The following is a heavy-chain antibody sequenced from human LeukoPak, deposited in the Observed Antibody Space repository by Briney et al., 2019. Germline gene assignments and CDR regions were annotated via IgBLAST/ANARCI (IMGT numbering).Heavy chain of an antibody. CDR1: GGSISSGDYY. CDR3: ARIETYYDYVWGSYKPPYYFDY. D-gene: IGHD3-16*01. Sequence: SETLSLTCTVSGGSISSGDYYWSWIRQPPGKGLEWIGYIYYSGSTYYNPSLKSRVTISVDTSKNQFSLKLSSVTAADTAVYYCARIETYYDYVWGSYKPPYYFDYWGQGTLVTVSS. J-gene: IGHJ4*02. V-gene: IGHV4-30-4*01. CDR2: IYYSGST.